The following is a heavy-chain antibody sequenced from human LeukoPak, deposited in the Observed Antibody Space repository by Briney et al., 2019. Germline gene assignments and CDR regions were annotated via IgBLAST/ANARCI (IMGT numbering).Heavy chain of an antibody. CDR3: ARGGCDY. CDR2: INTYSGGT. J-gene: IGHJ4*02. V-gene: IGHV1-2*06. CDR1: GYTFTGYY. Sequence: ASVKVSCKASGYTFTGYYMHWVRQAPGQGLEWMGQINTYSGGTDYAQRFQGRVTMTRDTSISTAYMELTRLRSDDTAVYYCARGGCDYWGQGTLVTVSS. D-gene: IGHD2-15*01.